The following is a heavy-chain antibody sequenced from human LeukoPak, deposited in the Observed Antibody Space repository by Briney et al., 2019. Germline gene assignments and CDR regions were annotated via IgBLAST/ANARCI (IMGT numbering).Heavy chain of an antibody. Sequence: SETLSLTCTVSGGSFSTDNYYWSWIRQSPGKGLEWIGYIYYSGTTNYNPSLKSRVTISVDTSKNQFSLKLSSVTAADTAVYYCAREASWNALFDYWGQGTLVTVSS. CDR2: IYYSGTT. CDR3: AREASWNALFDY. CDR1: GGSFSTDNYY. V-gene: IGHV4-61*01. J-gene: IGHJ4*02. D-gene: IGHD1-1*01.